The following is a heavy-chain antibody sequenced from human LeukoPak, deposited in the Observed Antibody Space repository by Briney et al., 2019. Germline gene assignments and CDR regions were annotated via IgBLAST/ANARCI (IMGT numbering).Heavy chain of an antibody. CDR1: GYSFPSYW. V-gene: IGHV5-51*01. J-gene: IGHJ4*02. D-gene: IGHD3-10*01. CDR2: IYPGDSGT. CDR3: ARLPYYCGSGSFSYYFDY. Sequence: GESVKVSCQGSGYSFPSYWIGWVRQTPGKGLGWMGIIYPGDSGTGSSPSLQGQATLSADKSLSTPYLQWGSLKAADTAMYYCARLPYYCGSGSFSYYFDYWGQGTLVTVSS.